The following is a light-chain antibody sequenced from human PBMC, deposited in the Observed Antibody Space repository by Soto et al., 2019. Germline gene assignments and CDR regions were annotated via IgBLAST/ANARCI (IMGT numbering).Light chain of an antibody. CDR2: DAS. CDR1: QSVSNK. Sequence: EIVMTQSPATLSVSPGERVTLSCRASQSVSNKLAWYQQKPGQAPRLLIYDASGRAGSVPARLSGSGSGTEFTLTISSLQSEDFAVYFCQQYDASPLTFGPGTKVDVK. V-gene: IGKV3-15*01. CDR3: QQYDASPLT. J-gene: IGKJ3*01.